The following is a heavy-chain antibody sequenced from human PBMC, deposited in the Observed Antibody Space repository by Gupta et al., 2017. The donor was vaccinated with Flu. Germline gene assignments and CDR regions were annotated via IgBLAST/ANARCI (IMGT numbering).Heavy chain of an antibody. V-gene: IGHV5-51*01. CDR2: THHSDSDC. CDR3: AIRLYDYDSKEDYFDY. J-gene: IGHJ4*02. D-gene: IGHD3-22*01. Sequence: MPGKGLEWMGSTHHSDSDCRYSPAFQGQVTISVDTSTSTAYLQWRSLKASDTAMYYCAIRLYDYDSKEDYFDYWGQGTLVTVSS.